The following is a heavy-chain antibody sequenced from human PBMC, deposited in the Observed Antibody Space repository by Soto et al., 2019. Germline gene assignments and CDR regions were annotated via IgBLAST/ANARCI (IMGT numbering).Heavy chain of an antibody. CDR2: IYYSGST. CDR1: GGSISSGGYY. CDR3: AIQTLSSSPELYFDY. Sequence: QVQLQESGPGLVKPSQTLSLTCTVSGGSISSGGYYWSWIRQHPGKGLEWIGYIYYSGSTYYNPSLKSRVTISVDTSKNQFSLKLSSVTAADTAVYYCAIQTLSSSPELYFDYWGQGTLVTVSS. D-gene: IGHD6-13*01. J-gene: IGHJ4*02. V-gene: IGHV4-31*03.